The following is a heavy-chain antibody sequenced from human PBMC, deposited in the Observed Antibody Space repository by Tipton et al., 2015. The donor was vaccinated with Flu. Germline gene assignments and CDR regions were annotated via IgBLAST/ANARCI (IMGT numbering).Heavy chain of an antibody. D-gene: IGHD1-26*01. Sequence: SLRLSCAASGFTFSSYWMSWVRQAPGKGLEWVANIKQDGSEKYYVDSVKGRFTISRDNAKNSLYLQMNSLRAEDTAVYYCAKVLRSYYFDYWGQGTLVTVSS. J-gene: IGHJ4*02. CDR3: AKVLRSYYFDY. V-gene: IGHV3-7*03. CDR1: GFTFSSYW. CDR2: IKQDGSEK.